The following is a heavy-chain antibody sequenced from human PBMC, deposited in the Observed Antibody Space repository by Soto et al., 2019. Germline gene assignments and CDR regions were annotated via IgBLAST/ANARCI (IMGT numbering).Heavy chain of an antibody. CDR2: IGGVGNDA. CDR1: GFTFSTYW. J-gene: IGHJ4*02. V-gene: IGHV3-74*01. CDR3: AGDLVSGSGSLGH. D-gene: IGHD3-10*01. Sequence: EVQLVESGGGIVQPGGSLRLSCVASGFTFSTYWMHWVRQAPGKGLVWVSRIGGVGNDANYADSVRGRFSISRDNAKSTLYLQMNSLRAEDTAVYYCAGDLVSGSGSLGHWGQGTLVTVSS.